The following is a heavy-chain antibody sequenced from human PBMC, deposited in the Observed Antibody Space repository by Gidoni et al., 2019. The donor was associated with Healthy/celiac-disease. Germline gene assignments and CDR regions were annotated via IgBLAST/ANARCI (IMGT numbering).Heavy chain of an antibody. V-gene: IGHV3-30*18. J-gene: IGHJ4*02. CDR1: GFTFSSYG. CDR3: AKDPGRDGYPDY. Sequence: QVQLVESGGGVVQPGRSLRLSCAASGFTFSSYGMHWVRQAPGKGLEWVAVISYDGSNKYYADSVKGRFTISRDNSKNTLYLQMNSLRAEDTAVYYCAKDPGRDGYPDYWGQGTLVTVSS. D-gene: IGHD5-12*01. CDR2: ISYDGSNK.